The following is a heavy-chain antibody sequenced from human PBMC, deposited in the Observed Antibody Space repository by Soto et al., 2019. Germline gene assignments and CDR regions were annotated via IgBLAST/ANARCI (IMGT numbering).Heavy chain of an antibody. Sequence: QVQLVESGGGVVQPGRSLRLSCAASGFTFSSYGMHWVRQAPGKGLEWVAVISYDGSNKYYADSVKGRFTISRDNSKNTLYLQMNSLRAEDTAGYYCAKGPPPFDYWGQGTLVTVSS. CDR1: GFTFSSYG. CDR2: ISYDGSNK. V-gene: IGHV3-30*18. J-gene: IGHJ4*02. CDR3: AKGPPPFDY.